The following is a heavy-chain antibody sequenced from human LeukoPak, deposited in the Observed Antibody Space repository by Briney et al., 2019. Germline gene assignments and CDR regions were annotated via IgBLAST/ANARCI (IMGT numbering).Heavy chain of an antibody. J-gene: IGHJ4*02. V-gene: IGHV4-39*01. Sequence: SETLSLTCTVSGGSISSTNYYWGWIRQPPGKGLEWIASIYYSGTSYYNPSLASRVTISVDTSRNQFSLKLSSVTAADTAVYYCASKPIFYDLESHWYYFDYWGQGTLVTVSS. CDR2: IYYSGTS. CDR1: GGSISSTNYY. CDR3: ASKPIFYDLESHWYYFDY. D-gene: IGHD3/OR15-3a*01.